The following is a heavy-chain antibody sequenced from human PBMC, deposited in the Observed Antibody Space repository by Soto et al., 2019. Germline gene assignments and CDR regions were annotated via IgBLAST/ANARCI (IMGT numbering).Heavy chain of an antibody. CDR3: TRRRFGVRGVTNMYV. V-gene: IGHV4-39*01. D-gene: IGHD3-10*01. Sequence: SETLSLTCTVSGGSIGGSNYFWGWIRQSPGTGLEWLGTIYSSGTTYYSPSLKSRITMSLDTSKNQFSLNLGSVTAADAAVYYCTRRRFGVRGVTNMYVWGPATTATASS. CDR2: IYSSGTT. J-gene: IGHJ6*02. CDR1: GGSIGGSNYF.